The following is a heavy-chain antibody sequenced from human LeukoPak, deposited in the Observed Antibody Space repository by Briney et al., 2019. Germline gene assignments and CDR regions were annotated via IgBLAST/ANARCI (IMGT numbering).Heavy chain of an antibody. CDR2: ISTAGTSI. J-gene: IGHJ4*02. D-gene: IGHD3-10*01. CDR1: GFTFSGYH. V-gene: IGHV3-48*01. Sequence: TGGSLRLSCAASGFTFSGYHINWVRQAPGKGLEWISYISTAGTSIHYADSVRGRFAISRDNAKSSLYLQMTSLRAEDTAVYYCARDQYYGSGSYYVNWGQGTLVTVSS. CDR3: ARDQYYGSGSYYVN.